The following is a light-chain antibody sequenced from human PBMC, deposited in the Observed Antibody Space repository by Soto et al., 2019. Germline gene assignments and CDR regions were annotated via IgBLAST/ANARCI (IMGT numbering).Light chain of an antibody. CDR3: SSYTSINTWV. Sequence: QSALTQPASVSGSPGQSITISCTGSSSDVGAFNSVSWYQQHPGKAPKLIIHDVTHRPSGVSNRFSGSKSGNTASLTISGLQAEDEADYYCSSYTSINTWVFGGGTKVTVL. J-gene: IGLJ3*02. CDR2: DVT. V-gene: IGLV2-14*03. CDR1: SSDVGAFNS.